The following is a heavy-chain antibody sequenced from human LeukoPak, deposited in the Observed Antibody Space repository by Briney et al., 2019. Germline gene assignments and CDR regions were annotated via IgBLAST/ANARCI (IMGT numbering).Heavy chain of an antibody. Sequence: SETLSLTCAVYGGSFSDYFWNWIRQTPGKGLEWIGSIYHGGSTYYNPSLKSRVTISVDTSKNQFSLKLSSVTAADTAVYFCARDSWPEVVRFDYWGQGTLVTVSS. J-gene: IGHJ4*02. CDR2: IYHGGST. CDR1: GGSFSDYF. D-gene: IGHD1-14*01. V-gene: IGHV4-34*01. CDR3: ARDSWPEVVRFDY.